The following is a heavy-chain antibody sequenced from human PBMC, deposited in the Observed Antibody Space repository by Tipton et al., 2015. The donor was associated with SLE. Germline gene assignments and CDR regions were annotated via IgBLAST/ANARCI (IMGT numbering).Heavy chain of an antibody. CDR3: ARLPQWELKPWDS. CDR1: GFTFGDYA. V-gene: IGHV3-49*04. D-gene: IGHD1-26*01. Sequence: SLRLSCTASGFTFGDYAVSWVRQAPGKGLEWVGFIRSKAYGGTKEYGASVRGRFTIPRDDSRSIAYLQMNSLRAEDTAVYYCARLPQWELKPWDSWGQGTLVTVSS. CDR2: IRSKAYGGTK. J-gene: IGHJ4*02.